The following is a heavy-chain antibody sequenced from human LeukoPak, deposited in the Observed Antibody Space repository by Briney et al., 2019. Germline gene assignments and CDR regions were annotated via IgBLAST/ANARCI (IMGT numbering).Heavy chain of an antibody. J-gene: IGHJ4*02. Sequence: GESLKISCKGSGYSFTSYWIGWVRQMPGKGLERRGIIYPGDSDTRYSPSFQGQVTNSADKSISTAYLQWSSLKASDTAMYYCARPWGDGYNYADYWGQGTLVTVSS. D-gene: IGHD5-24*01. CDR1: GYSFTSYW. CDR2: IYPGDSDT. CDR3: ARPWGDGYNYADY. V-gene: IGHV5-51*01.